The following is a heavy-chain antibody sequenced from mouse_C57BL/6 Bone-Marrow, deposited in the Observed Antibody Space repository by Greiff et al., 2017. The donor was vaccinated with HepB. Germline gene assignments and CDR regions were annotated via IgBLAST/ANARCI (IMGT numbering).Heavy chain of an antibody. CDR2: INPGSGGT. J-gene: IGHJ4*01. CDR1: GYAFTNYL. CDR3: ASTTYYAMDY. V-gene: IGHV1-54*01. D-gene: IGHD1-1*01. Sequence: QVQLQQPGAELVRPGTSVKVSCKASGYAFTNYLIEWVKQRPGQGLEWIGVINPGSGGTNYNEKFKGKATLTADKSSSTAYMQLSSLTSEDSAVYFCASTTYYAMDYWGQGTSVTVSS.